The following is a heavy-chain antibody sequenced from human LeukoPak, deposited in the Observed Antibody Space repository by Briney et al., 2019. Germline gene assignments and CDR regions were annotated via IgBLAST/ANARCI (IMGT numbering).Heavy chain of an antibody. D-gene: IGHD3-3*01. Sequence: SESLSLTCTVSGASITSCNWNWVRQPPGKGLEWIGYIYHSGNSNYNPSLRSRVTISLDTSKNYFSLKLNSVTAADTAVYYCAGWNTDFWSSIYYGMDVWGQGTTVTVFS. CDR3: AGWNTDFWSSIYYGMDV. V-gene: IGHV4-59*01. CDR1: GASITSCN. CDR2: IYHSGNS. J-gene: IGHJ6*02.